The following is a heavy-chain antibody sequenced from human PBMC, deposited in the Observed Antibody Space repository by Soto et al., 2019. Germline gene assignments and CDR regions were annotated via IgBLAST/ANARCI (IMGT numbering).Heavy chain of an antibody. D-gene: IGHD5-12*01. CDR1: GFTFSDYY. J-gene: IGHJ4*01. CDR2: ISSSGSTM. CDR3: ARKRRDAYYYKN. Sequence: GGSLRLSCAASGFTFSDYYMSWIRQAPGKGLEWVSYISSSGSTMYYADSVKGRFTISRDNAKNSLSLQMNSLRAEDTAVYYCARKRRDAYYYKNWGHATLVTVSS. V-gene: IGHV3-11*01.